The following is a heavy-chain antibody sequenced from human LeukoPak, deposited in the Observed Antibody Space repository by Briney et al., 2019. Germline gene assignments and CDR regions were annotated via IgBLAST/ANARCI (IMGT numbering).Heavy chain of an antibody. CDR3: ARGSLYCSGGSCYSGRRYYYGMDV. J-gene: IGHJ6*02. Sequence: PSETLSLTCAVYGGSFSGYYWSWIRQPPGKGLEWIGEINHSGSTNYNPSLKSRVTISVDTSKNQFSLKLSSVTAADTAVYYCARGSLYCSGGSCYSGRRYYYGMDVWGQGTTVTISS. V-gene: IGHV4-34*01. CDR1: GGSFSGYY. CDR2: INHSGST. D-gene: IGHD2-15*01.